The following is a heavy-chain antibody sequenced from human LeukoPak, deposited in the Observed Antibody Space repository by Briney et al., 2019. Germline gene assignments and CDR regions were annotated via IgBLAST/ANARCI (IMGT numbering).Heavy chain of an antibody. D-gene: IGHD3-10*01. CDR2: IKPSDGTT. V-gene: IGHV1-46*01. CDR1: GYTFTSYH. Sequence: ASVKVPCKASGYTFTSYHVHWVRQAPGQGLEWMAIIKPSDGTTTYAQRFQGRVTMTRDTSTSTVYMELSSLRSEDTAVYYCARPHGSGSYYRLDYWGQGTLVTVSS. CDR3: ARPHGSGSYYRLDY. J-gene: IGHJ4*02.